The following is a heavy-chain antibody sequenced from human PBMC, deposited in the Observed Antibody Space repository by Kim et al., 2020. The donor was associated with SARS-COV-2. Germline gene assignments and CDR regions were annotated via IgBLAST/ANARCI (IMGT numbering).Heavy chain of an antibody. Sequence: ETLSLTCAVYGGSFSGYYWSWIRQPPGKGLEWIGEINHSGSTNYNPSLKSRVTISVDTSKNQFSLKLSSVTAADTAVYYCARGLASAYYSMIVVVITGNYFDYWGQGTLVTVSS. D-gene: IGHD3-22*01. J-gene: IGHJ4*02. V-gene: IGHV4-34*01. CDR2: INHSGST. CDR3: ARGLASAYYSMIVVVITGNYFDY. CDR1: GGSFSGYY.